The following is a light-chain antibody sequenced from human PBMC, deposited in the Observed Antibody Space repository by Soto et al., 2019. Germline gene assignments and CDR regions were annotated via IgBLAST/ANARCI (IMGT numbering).Light chain of an antibody. V-gene: IGLV1-47*01. J-gene: IGLJ3*02. CDR1: ISNLGSNF. CDR2: RNN. Sequence: QSVLTQPPSASGTPGQRVTISCSGSISNLGSNFIYWYQQLPGAAPKLLIARNNERPSGVPDRFSGSKSGTSASLASSGLRSADEADYHCSAWDDRLSAVVFGGGTKLTVL. CDR3: SAWDDRLSAVV.